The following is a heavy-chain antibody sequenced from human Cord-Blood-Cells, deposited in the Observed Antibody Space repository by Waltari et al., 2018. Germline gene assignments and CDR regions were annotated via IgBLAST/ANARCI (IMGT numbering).Heavy chain of an antibody. Sequence: QLQLQESGPGLVKPSETLSLTCTVSGGSISSSSYYWGWIRQPPGKGLEWIGSSYYSGRTYYNPSLKSRVTISVDTSKNQFYLKLSSVTAADTAVYYCARRSSWYNWFDPWGQGTLVTVSS. J-gene: IGHJ5*02. CDR3: ARRSSWYNWFDP. CDR1: GGSISSSSYY. V-gene: IGHV4-39*07. CDR2: SYYSGRT. D-gene: IGHD6-13*01.